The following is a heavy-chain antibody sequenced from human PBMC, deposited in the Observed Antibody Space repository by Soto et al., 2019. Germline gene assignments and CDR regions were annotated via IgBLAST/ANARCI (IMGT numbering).Heavy chain of an antibody. CDR3: ATQTISYTWGV. CDR2: LSRGDER. D-gene: IGHD3-16*01. J-gene: IGHJ6*02. V-gene: IGHV4-4*02. CDR1: GAPITTTKW. Sequence: QVQLQESGPGLVKPSETLSLTCTVSGAPITTTKWWAWVRLPPGKGLEWIGELSRGDERSSNPSLEGRVTMSLDKSNDHFSLKLTSVTAADPAIYYCATQTISYTWGVWGRGTSVTVSS.